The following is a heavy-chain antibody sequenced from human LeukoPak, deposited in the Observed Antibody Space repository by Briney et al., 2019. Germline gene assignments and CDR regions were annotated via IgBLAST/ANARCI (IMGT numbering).Heavy chain of an antibody. V-gene: IGHV4-61*02. D-gene: IGHD1-26*01. Sequence: PSETLSLTCTASGGSISSGSYYWNWIRQPAGKGLEWVGRIYTSGSTNYNPSLKSRVTMSVDTSKNQFSLKLSSVTAADTAVYYCARDVGRWERGNWFDPWGQGTLVTVSS. J-gene: IGHJ5*02. CDR3: ARDVGRWERGNWFDP. CDR1: GGSISSGSYY. CDR2: IYTSGST.